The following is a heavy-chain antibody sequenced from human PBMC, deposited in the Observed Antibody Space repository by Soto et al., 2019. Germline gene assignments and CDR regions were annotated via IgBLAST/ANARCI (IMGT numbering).Heavy chain of an antibody. D-gene: IGHD6-13*01. CDR1: GGSISSGGYY. CDR2: IYYSGST. CDR3: ARRGSSSWYGY. Sequence: SETLFLTCTVSGGSISSGGYYWSWIRQHPGKGLEWIGYIYYSGSTYYNPSLKSRVTISVDTSKNQFSLKLSSVTAADTAVYYCARRGSSSWYGYWGQGTLVTVSS. V-gene: IGHV4-39*01. J-gene: IGHJ4*02.